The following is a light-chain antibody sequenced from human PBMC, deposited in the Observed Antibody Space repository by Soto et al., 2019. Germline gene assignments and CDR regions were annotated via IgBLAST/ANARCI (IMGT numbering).Light chain of an antibody. V-gene: IGKV1-5*03. Sequence: IWMTQSPSFLSASTGDRVTITCQASQDITNSLNWYQQKPGKAPKLLIYKASTLKSGVPSRFSGSGSGTEFTLTISSLQPDDFATYYCQHYNSYSEAFGQGTKVGIK. CDR2: KAS. CDR1: QDITNS. CDR3: QHYNSYSEA. J-gene: IGKJ1*01.